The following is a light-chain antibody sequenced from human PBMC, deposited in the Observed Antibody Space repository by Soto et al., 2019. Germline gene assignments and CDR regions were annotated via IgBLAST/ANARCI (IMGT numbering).Light chain of an antibody. Sequence: DIQMTQSPSSLSASVGDRVTITCRASQTINTYLNWYQQKPGKAPHLLIYATSTLQSGVPSRFSGSGSGTDFTLTISSLQPEDFATYYCQQSYSTPAFGPGTKVHIK. J-gene: IGKJ3*01. CDR2: ATS. CDR3: QQSYSTPA. V-gene: IGKV1-39*01. CDR1: QTINTY.